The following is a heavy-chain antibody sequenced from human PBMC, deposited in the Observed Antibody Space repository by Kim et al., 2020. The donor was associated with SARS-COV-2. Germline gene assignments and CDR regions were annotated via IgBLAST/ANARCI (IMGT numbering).Heavy chain of an antibody. Sequence: ASVKVSCKASGYTFTSYYMHWVRQAPGQGLEWMGIINPSGGSTSYAQKFQGRVTMTRDTSTSTVYMELSSLRSEDTAVYYCARAITMVRGVITNYFDYWGQGTLVTVSS. V-gene: IGHV1-46*01. CDR3: ARAITMVRGVITNYFDY. CDR2: INPSGGST. D-gene: IGHD3-10*01. J-gene: IGHJ4*02. CDR1: GYTFTSYY.